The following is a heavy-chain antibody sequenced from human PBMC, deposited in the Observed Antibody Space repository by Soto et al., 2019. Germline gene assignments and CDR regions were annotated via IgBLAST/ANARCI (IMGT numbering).Heavy chain of an antibody. Sequence: SETLSLTCTVSGGSISSYYWSWIRQPPGKGLEWIGYIYYSGSTNYNPSLKSRVTISVDTSKNQFSLKLSSVTAADTAVYYCARRSLYGDSVFDYWGQGTLVTVYS. D-gene: IGHD4-17*01. V-gene: IGHV4-59*01. CDR3: ARRSLYGDSVFDY. J-gene: IGHJ4*02. CDR1: GGSISSYY. CDR2: IYYSGST.